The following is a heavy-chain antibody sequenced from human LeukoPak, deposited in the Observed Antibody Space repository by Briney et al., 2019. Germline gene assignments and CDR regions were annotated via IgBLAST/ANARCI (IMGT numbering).Heavy chain of an antibody. CDR2: ISSSGSTI. J-gene: IGHJ4*02. V-gene: IGHV3-48*03. CDR3: ARDKIAAAGDFDY. Sequence: GGSLRLSCAASGFTFSSYAMSWVRQAPGKGLEWVSYISSSGSTIYYADSVKGRFTISRDNAKNSLYLQMNSLRAEDTAVYYCARDKIAAAGDFDYWGQGTLVTVSS. CDR1: GFTFSSYA. D-gene: IGHD6-13*01.